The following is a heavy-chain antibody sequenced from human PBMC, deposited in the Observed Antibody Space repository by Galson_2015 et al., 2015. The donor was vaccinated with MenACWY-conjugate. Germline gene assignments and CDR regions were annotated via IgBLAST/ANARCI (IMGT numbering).Heavy chain of an antibody. Sequence: SLRLSCAASGFTFSAYYMSWFRHTPGKGLEWVSYISSNNRDTNYAESVRGRFTISRDNAKNLLYLQMNSLRAEDTAVYYCARGGVTILGVVLYGMDVWGQGTTVTVSS. CDR2: ISSNNRDT. CDR3: ARGGVTILGVVLYGMDV. D-gene: IGHD3-3*01. V-gene: IGHV3-11*06. J-gene: IGHJ6*02. CDR1: GFTFSAYY.